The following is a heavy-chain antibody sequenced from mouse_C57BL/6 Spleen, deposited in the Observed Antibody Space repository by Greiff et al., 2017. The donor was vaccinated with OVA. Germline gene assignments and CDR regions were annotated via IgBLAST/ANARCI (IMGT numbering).Heavy chain of an antibody. CDR2: IYPGNSDT. D-gene: IGHD1-1*01. CDR3: TTYYYGSSYGYFDV. J-gene: IGHJ1*03. V-gene: IGHV1-5*01. Sequence: EVQLQQSGPVLARPGASVKMSCKTSGYTFTSYWMHWVKQRPGQGLEWIGAIYPGNSDTSYNQKFKGKAKLTAVTSASTAYMELSSLTNEDSAVYYCTTYYYGSSYGYFDVWGTGTTVTVSS. CDR1: GYTFTSYW.